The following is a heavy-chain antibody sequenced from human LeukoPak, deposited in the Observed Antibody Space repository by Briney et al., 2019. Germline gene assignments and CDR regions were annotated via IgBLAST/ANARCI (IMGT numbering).Heavy chain of an antibody. CDR1: GFTVSSNY. CDR3: ARDLPLTDAFDI. V-gene: IGHV3-66*01. CDR2: IYSGGST. Sequence: GGSLRLSCAASGFTVSSNYMSWVRQAPGKGLEWVSVIYSGGSTYYADSVKGRFTISRDNSKNTLYLQMNSLRAEDTAVYYCARDLPLTDAFDIWGQGTMVTVSS. J-gene: IGHJ3*02.